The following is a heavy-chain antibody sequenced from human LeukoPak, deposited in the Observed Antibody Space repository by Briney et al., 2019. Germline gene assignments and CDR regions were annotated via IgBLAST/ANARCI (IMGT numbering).Heavy chain of an antibody. CDR2: ISYGGSNK. Sequence: QTGGSLRLSCAASGFTFSSYAMHWVRQAPGKGLEWVAVISYGGSNKYYADSVKGRFTISRDNSKNTLYLQMNSLRAEDTAVYYCARGRADIVVVPAPLGVWGQGTLVTVSS. V-gene: IGHV3-30-3*01. CDR1: GFTFSSYA. D-gene: IGHD2-2*01. CDR3: ARGRADIVVVPAPLGV. J-gene: IGHJ4*02.